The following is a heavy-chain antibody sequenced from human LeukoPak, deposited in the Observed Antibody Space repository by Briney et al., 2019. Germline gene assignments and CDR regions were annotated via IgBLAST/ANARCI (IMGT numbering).Heavy chain of an antibody. V-gene: IGHV1-2*02. CDR1: GYTFTGYY. Sequence: GASVKVSCKASGYTFTGYYIHWVRQAPGHGLEWMGWMNPKSGGTNFTQSLQGRVTLTRDTSRSTAYMELNTLRSDDTAVYYCASWLRGVIGAFDIWGQGTMVTVSS. D-gene: IGHD3-10*01. CDR2: MNPKSGGT. J-gene: IGHJ3*02. CDR3: ASWLRGVIGAFDI.